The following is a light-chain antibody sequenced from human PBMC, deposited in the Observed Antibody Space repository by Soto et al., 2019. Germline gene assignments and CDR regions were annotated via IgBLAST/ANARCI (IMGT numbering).Light chain of an antibody. CDR2: GAS. CDR3: QQYNNWPWT. J-gene: IGKJ1*01. CDR1: QSGSSSY. V-gene: IGKV3-15*01. Sequence: ESVLTESPGTLSLSPGERATLSCRASQSGSSSYLAWYQQKAGQAPRLLIYGASTRATGIPARFSGSGSGTEFTLTISSLQSEDFAVYYCQQYNNWPWTFGQGTKVDIK.